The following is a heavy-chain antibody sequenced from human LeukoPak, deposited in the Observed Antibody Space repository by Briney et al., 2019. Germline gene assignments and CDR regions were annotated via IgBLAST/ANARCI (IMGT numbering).Heavy chain of an antibody. D-gene: IGHD1-1*01. Sequence: SETLSLTCAVYGVSFSGYYWSWIRQPPGKGLEWIGEINHSGSTNYNPSLKSRVTISVDTSKNQFSLKLSSVTAADTAVYYCARQSGTSKRTATWGQGTLVTVPS. CDR2: INHSGST. J-gene: IGHJ5*02. CDR1: GVSFSGYY. V-gene: IGHV4-34*01. CDR3: ARQSGTSKRTAT.